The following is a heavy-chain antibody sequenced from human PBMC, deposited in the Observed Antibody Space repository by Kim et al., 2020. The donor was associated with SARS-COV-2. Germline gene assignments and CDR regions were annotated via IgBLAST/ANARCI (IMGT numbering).Heavy chain of an antibody. V-gene: IGHV1-69*04. D-gene: IGHD3-16*01. J-gene: IGHJ3*02. CDR3: ARLFEPAGGFDI. CDR2: IIPILGIA. Sequence: SVKVSCKASGGTFSSYAISWVRQAPGQGLEWMGRIIPILGIANYAQKFQGRVTITADKSTSTAYMELSSLRSEDTAVYYCARLFEPAGGFDIWGQGTMVTVCS. CDR1: GGTFSSYA.